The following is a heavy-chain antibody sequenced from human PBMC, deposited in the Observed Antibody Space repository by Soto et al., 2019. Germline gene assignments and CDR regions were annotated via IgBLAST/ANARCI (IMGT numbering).Heavy chain of an antibody. V-gene: IGHV1-18*01. CDR3: ARGDYYDSSGYYFGPFDY. CDR2: ISAYNGNT. D-gene: IGHD3-22*01. J-gene: IGHJ4*02. Sequence: APVKVSCKASGYTFTSYGISWVRQAPGQGLEWMGWISAYNGNTNYAQKLQGRVTMTTGTSTSTAYMELRSLRSDDTAVYYCARGDYYDSSGYYFGPFDYWGQGTLVTVSS. CDR1: GYTFTSYG.